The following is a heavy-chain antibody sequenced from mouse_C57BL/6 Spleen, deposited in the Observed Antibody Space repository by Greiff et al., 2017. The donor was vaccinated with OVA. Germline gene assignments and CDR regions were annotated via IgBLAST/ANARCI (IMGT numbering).Heavy chain of an antibody. CDR2: ISYDGSN. D-gene: IGHD2-1*01. Sequence: DVQLQESGPGLVKPSQSLSLTCSVTGHSITSGYYWNWIRQFPGNKLEWMGYISYDGSNNYNPSLKNRISITRDTSKNQFFLELNSVTTEDTATYYCASYGNYAYFDVWGTGTTVTVSS. CDR1: GHSITSGYY. J-gene: IGHJ1*03. CDR3: ASYGNYAYFDV. V-gene: IGHV3-6*01.